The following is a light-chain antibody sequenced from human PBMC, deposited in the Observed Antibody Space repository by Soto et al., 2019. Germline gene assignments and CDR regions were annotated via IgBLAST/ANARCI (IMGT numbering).Light chain of an antibody. CDR2: AAS. J-gene: IGKJ3*01. CDR1: QGISSY. V-gene: IGKV1-9*01. CDR3: QQRNSYPPT. Sequence: DIQLTQSPSFLSASVGDRVTITCRASQGISSYLAWYQQKPGKAPKLLIYAASTLQSGVPSRFSGSGSGTEFTLTISNLQPEDFAPYYCQQRNSYPPTFGPGTKVDIK.